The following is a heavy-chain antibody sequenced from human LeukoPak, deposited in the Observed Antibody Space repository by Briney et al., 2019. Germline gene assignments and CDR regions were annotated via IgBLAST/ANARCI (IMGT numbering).Heavy chain of an antibody. CDR1: GGTFSSYA. Sequence: SVKVSCKASGGTFSSYAISWVRQAPGQGLEWMGRIIPILGIANYAQKFQGRVTITADKSTSTAYMELSSLRSEDTAVYYCARDQAVGATRGDYWGQGTLVTVSS. CDR2: IIPILGIA. V-gene: IGHV1-69*04. CDR3: ARDQAVGATRGDY. J-gene: IGHJ4*02. D-gene: IGHD1-26*01.